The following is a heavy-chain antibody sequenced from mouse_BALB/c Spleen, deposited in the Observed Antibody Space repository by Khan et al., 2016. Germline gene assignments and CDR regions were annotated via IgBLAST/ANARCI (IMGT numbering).Heavy chain of an antibody. CDR2: IRSKSSNYVT. CDR1: GFTFNTNA. CDR3: VRDTPFAY. Sequence: EVQLVETGGGLVQPRGSLKLSCAASGFTFNTNAMNWVRQAPGKGLEWVSRIRSKSSNYVTYYADSVKDRFTISRDDSQSMLYLQMNNLKTEDTAMYYCVRDTPFAYWGQGTLVTVSA. V-gene: IGHV10S3*01. J-gene: IGHJ3*01.